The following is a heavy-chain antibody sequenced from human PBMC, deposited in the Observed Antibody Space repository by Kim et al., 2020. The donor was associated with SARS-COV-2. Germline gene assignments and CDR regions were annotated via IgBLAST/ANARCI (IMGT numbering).Heavy chain of an antibody. CDR1: GFTFSNAW. Sequence: GGSLRLSCAASGFTFSNAWMSWVRQAPGKGLEWVGRIKSKTDGGTTDYAAPVKGRFTISRDDSKNTLYLQMNSLKTEDTAVYYCTTQFKPAITIFGVVISYWGQGTLVTVSS. V-gene: IGHV3-15*01. J-gene: IGHJ4*02. CDR3: TTQFKPAITIFGVVISY. D-gene: IGHD3-3*01. CDR2: IKSKTDGGTT.